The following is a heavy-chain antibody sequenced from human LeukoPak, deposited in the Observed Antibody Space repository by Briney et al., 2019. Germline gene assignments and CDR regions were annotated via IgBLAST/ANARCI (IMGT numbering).Heavy chain of an antibody. Sequence: SETLSLTCTVSGGSISSSSYYWGWIRQPPGKGLEWIGSIYYSGSTYYNPSLKSRVTISVDTSKNQFSLKLSSVTAADTAVYYCARDVRATIPYYYGMDVWGKGTTVTVSS. V-gene: IGHV4-39*07. D-gene: IGHD5-12*01. CDR1: GGSISSSSYY. CDR3: ARDVRATIPYYYGMDV. J-gene: IGHJ6*04. CDR2: IYYSGST.